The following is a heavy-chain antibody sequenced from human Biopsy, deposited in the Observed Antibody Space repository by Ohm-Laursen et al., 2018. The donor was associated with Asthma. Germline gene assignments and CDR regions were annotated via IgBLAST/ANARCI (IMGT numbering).Heavy chain of an antibody. CDR1: SGSGGYMRSGNYY. CDR2: IYYSGTT. D-gene: IGHD6-13*01. J-gene: IGHJ6*02. Sequence: SQTLSLTCSLSSGSGGYMRSGNYYWGWTRQPPGKGLEWIGSIYYSGTTYYNPSLESRVTVSADTSKNQFSLNLTSVTAADTAVYYCVRGSSSWHHGPFHYYYGLDVWGQRTTATVSS. CDR3: VRGSSSWHHGPFHYYYGLDV. V-gene: IGHV4-39*01.